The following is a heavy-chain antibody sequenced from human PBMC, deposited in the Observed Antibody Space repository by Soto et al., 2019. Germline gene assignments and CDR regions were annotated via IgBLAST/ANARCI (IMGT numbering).Heavy chain of an antibody. CDR1: GGSISSYY. V-gene: IGHV4-59*08. CDR2: IYYSGGT. Sequence: SETLSLTCTVSGGSISSYYWSWIRQPPGKGLEWIGYIYYSGGTNYNPSLKSRVTISVDTSKNQFSLKLSSVTAADTAVYYCARRYGYSFDYWGQGTLVTVSS. D-gene: IGHD1-1*01. CDR3: ARRYGYSFDY. J-gene: IGHJ4*02.